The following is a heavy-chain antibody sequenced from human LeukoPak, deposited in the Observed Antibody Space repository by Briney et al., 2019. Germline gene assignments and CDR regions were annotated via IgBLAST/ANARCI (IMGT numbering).Heavy chain of an antibody. Sequence: SETLSLTCTVSGGSISSGSYYWSWIRQPAGKGLEWIGDIFYSGSTNSHPSLRSRVSISIDASTNQISLRLASVTAADTAVYYCAGTTSAASFDFWGQGTLVAVSS. D-gene: IGHD6-13*01. J-gene: IGHJ4*02. CDR1: GGSISSGSYY. CDR2: IFYSGST. V-gene: IGHV4-61*10. CDR3: AGTTSAASFDF.